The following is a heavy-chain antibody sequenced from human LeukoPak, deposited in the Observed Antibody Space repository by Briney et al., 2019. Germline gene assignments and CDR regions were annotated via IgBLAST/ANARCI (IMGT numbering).Heavy chain of an antibody. CDR3: ARSPEIAVADYYFDY. CDR1: GGSISSSSYY. D-gene: IGHD6-19*01. J-gene: IGHJ4*02. CDR2: IYYSGST. V-gene: IGHV4-39*07. Sequence: PSETLSLTCTVSGGSISSSSYYWGWIRQPPGKGLEWIGSIYYSGSTYYNPSLKSRVTISVDTSKNQFSLKLSSVTAADTAVYYCARSPEIAVADYYFDYWAREPWSPSPQ.